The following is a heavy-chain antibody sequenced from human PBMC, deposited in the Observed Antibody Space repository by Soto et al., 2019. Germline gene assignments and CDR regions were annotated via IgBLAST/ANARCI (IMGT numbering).Heavy chain of an antibody. CDR3: ARDGYRQQLVPFDY. V-gene: IGHV3-30-3*01. CDR1: GFTFSSHA. CDR2: ISYDGSNK. J-gene: IGHJ4*02. Sequence: GGSLRLSCAASGFTFSSHAMHWVRQAPGKGLEWVAVISYDGSNKYYADSVKGRFTISRDNSKNTLCLQMNSLRAEDTAVYYCARDGYRQQLVPFDYWGQGTLVTVSS. D-gene: IGHD6-13*01.